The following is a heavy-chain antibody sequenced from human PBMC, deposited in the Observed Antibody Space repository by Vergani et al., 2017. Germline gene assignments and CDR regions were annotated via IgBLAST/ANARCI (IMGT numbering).Heavy chain of an antibody. CDR1: GYTFTSNG. CDR2: ISAYNGNT. D-gene: IGHD2-21*02. Sequence: QVQLVQSGAEVKKPGASVKVSCKASGYTFTSNGISWVRQPPGQGLERMGWISAYNGNTNYAQTVQGKVTITTYTSTSTAYMELRSLRSDDTAVYYCARDPRDCGGDCYPKAFDIWGQGTMVTVSS. J-gene: IGHJ3*02. V-gene: IGHV1-18*01. CDR3: ARDPRDCGGDCYPKAFDI.